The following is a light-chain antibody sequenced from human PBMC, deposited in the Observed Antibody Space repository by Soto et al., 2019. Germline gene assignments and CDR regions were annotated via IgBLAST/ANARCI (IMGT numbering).Light chain of an antibody. CDR3: QQRSNWPPIT. V-gene: IGKV3-11*01. CDR1: PSVSSY. Sequence: FVVTQSPATLSLSPGERATLSCRASPSVSSYLAWYQQKPGQAPRLLIYDASNRATGIPARFSGSGSGTDFTLTISSLEPEDFAVYYCQQRSNWPPITFGQGTRLEIK. J-gene: IGKJ5*01. CDR2: DAS.